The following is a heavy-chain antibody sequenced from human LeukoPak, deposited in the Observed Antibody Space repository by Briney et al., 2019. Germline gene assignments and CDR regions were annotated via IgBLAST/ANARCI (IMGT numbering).Heavy chain of an antibody. Sequence: PGGSLRLSCAASGFTFSSYGMHWVRQAPGKGLEWVAVISYDGSNKYYADSVKGRFTISGDNSKNTLYLQMNSLRAEDTAVYYCAKLMVRGVIGLDYWGQGTLVTVSS. V-gene: IGHV3-30*18. J-gene: IGHJ4*02. D-gene: IGHD3-10*01. CDR1: GFTFSSYG. CDR2: ISYDGSNK. CDR3: AKLMVRGVIGLDY.